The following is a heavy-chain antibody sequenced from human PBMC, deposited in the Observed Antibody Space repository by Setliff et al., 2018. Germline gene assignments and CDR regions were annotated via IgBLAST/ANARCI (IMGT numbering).Heavy chain of an antibody. J-gene: IGHJ4*02. CDR1: VVSFKSHY. CDR2: IFYNGAT. V-gene: IGHV4-59*11. D-gene: IGHD3-3*01. CDR3: ARGPPVNFGVVTPEYFEY. Sequence: TLSLTCSVSVVSFKSHYWSWIRQSPGKGLEWIGYIFYNGATDYNPSFKSRVTMSVDASQNQFSLKLSSVTAADTAKYYCARGPPVNFGVVTPEYFEYWGQGNPVTVSS.